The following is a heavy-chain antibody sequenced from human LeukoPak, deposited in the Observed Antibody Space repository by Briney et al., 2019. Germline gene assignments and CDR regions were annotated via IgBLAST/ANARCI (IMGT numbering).Heavy chain of an antibody. CDR2: ITGSGGST. CDR1: GFTFNSYV. CDR3: AKDGYSGSGSVFYFDY. V-gene: IGHV3-23*01. Sequence: GGSLRLSCAASGFTFNSYVMSWGRQAPGKGLEWVSGITGSGGSTYYADSVKGRFTISRDNSKNTAYLQMNNLRAEDTAVYYCAKDGYSGSGSVFYFDYWGQGTLVTVSS. D-gene: IGHD3-10*01. J-gene: IGHJ4*02.